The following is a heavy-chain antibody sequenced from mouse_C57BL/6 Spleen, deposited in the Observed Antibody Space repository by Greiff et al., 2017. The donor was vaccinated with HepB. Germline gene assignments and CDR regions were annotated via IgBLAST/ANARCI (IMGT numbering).Heavy chain of an antibody. Sequence: QVQLQQSGPELVKPGASVKISCKASGYAFSSSWMNWVKQRPGKGLEWIGRIYPGDGDTNYNGKFKGKATLTADKSSSTAYMQLSSLTSEDSAVYFCARDRYYDYDVGETFDYWGQGTTLTVSS. V-gene: IGHV1-82*01. CDR3: ARDRYYDYDVGETFDY. D-gene: IGHD2-4*01. J-gene: IGHJ2*01. CDR2: IYPGDGDT. CDR1: GYAFSSSW.